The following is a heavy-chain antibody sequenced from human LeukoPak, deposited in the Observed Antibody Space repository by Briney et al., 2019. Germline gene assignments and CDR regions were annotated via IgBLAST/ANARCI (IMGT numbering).Heavy chain of an antibody. Sequence: ASVKVSCKASGYTFTSYGISWVRQAPGQGLEWMGWISAYNGNTNYAQKLQGRVTMTTDTSTSTAYMELRSLRSDDTAVYYCARATWSERYSPDYYYYYMDVWGKGTTVTVSS. J-gene: IGHJ6*03. D-gene: IGHD2-15*01. CDR3: ARATWSERYSPDYYYYYMDV. V-gene: IGHV1-18*01. CDR1: GYTFTSYG. CDR2: ISAYNGNT.